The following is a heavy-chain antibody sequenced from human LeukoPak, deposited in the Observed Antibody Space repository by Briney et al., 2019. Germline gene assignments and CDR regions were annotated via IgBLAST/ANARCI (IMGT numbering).Heavy chain of an antibody. CDR3: ARAYCGGDCRLDAFDI. D-gene: IGHD2-21*02. CDR1: GGSISSYY. J-gene: IGHJ3*02. V-gene: IGHV4-59*08. CDR2: IYYSGST. Sequence: SETLSLTCTVSGGSISSYYWSWIRQPPGKGLEWIGYIYYSGSTNYNPSLKSRVTISVDTSKNQFSLKLSSVTAADTAVYYCARAYCGGDCRLDAFDIWGQGTMVTVSS.